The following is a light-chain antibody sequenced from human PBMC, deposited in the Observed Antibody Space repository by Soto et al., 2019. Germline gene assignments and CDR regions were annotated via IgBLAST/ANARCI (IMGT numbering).Light chain of an antibody. Sequence: EIVMTQSPATLSVSPGGRATLSCRASQSVSSYLAWYQQKPGQAPRLLIYGASNRATGIPDRFSGSGSGTDFTLTISRLEPEDFAVYYCQQYGSSGTFGQGTKVDIK. CDR1: QSVSSY. CDR2: GAS. V-gene: IGKV3-20*01. J-gene: IGKJ1*01. CDR3: QQYGSSGT.